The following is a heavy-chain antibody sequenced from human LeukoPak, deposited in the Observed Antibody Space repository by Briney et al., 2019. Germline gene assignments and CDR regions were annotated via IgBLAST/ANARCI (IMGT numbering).Heavy chain of an antibody. CDR1: GYTFTSYG. CDR2: ISAYNGNT. D-gene: IGHD3-10*01. Sequence: AAVQVSCKASGYTFTSYGISWVRQAPGQGLGWMGWISAYNGNTNYAQKLPGRVTLTTDTSTSTTYMELRSLRFDDTAVDYCARSHMVRGARLWFDPWGQGTLVTVSS. V-gene: IGHV1-18*01. J-gene: IGHJ5*02. CDR3: ARSHMVRGARLWFDP.